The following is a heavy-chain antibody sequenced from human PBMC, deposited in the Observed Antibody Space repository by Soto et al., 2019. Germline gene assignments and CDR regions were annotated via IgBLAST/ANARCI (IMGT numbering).Heavy chain of an antibody. J-gene: IGHJ4*02. CDR3: AKAYETYYYDSSGYSQYFDY. Sequence: PGGSLRLSCAASGFTFSSYGMHWVRQAPGKGLEWVAVISYDGSNKYYADSVKGRFTISRDNSKNTLYLQMNSLRAEDTAVYYCAKAYETYYYDSSGYSQYFDYWGQGTLVTVSS. D-gene: IGHD3-22*01. CDR1: GFTFSSYG. CDR2: ISYDGSNK. V-gene: IGHV3-30*18.